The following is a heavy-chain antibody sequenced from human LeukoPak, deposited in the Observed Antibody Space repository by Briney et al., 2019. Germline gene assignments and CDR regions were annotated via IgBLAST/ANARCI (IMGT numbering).Heavy chain of an antibody. Sequence: GGSLRLSCEASGFTFSNYGMNWVRQAPGKGLEWVSGISGGVYNTYYADSVKGRFTISRDNAKNSLYLQINSLRAEDTAVYYCAELGITMIGGVWGKGTTVTISS. CDR2: ISGGVYNT. J-gene: IGHJ6*04. D-gene: IGHD3-10*02. CDR3: AELGITMIGGV. CDR1: GFTFSNYG. V-gene: IGHV3-23*01.